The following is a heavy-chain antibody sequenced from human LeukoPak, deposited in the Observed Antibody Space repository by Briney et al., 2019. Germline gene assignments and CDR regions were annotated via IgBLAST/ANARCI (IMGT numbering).Heavy chain of an antibody. CDR3: ARDLGQYYDTSDNWFDP. D-gene: IGHD3-22*01. CDR1: GFTFTSFA. V-gene: IGHV3-23*01. J-gene: IGHJ5*02. CDR2: ISRSGVAT. Sequence: GGTLRLSCAASGFTFTSFAMGWVRQAPGKGLEWVSTISRSGVATYYGNSVKGRFTISRDNSKNTVYLQMNSLRAEDTAVYYCARDLGQYYDTSDNWFDPWGQGTLVTVSS.